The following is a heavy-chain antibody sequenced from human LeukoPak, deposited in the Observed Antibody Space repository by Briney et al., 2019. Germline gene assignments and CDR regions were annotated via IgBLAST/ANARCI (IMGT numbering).Heavy chain of an antibody. CDR1: GASISSYY. J-gene: IGHJ5*02. Sequence: PSETLSLTCTVSGASISSYYWSWIRQPPGKGLEWIGYIYYSGSTNYNPSLKSRVTMSVDSSKNQFSLNLSSVTAADTAVYYCARGLGVRGVVWFDPWGQGTLVTVSS. CDR2: IYYSGST. D-gene: IGHD3-10*01. V-gene: IGHV4-59*01. CDR3: ARGLGVRGVVWFDP.